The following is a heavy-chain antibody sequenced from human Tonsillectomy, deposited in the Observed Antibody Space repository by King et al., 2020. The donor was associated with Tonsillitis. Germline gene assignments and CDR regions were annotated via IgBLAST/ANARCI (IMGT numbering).Heavy chain of an antibody. V-gene: IGHV3-30*18. CDR2: ISYDGSKK. CDR3: AKGPGDMLYAIGPPHCLGSLY. D-gene: IGHD2-8*01. J-gene: IGHJ4*02. Sequence: VQLVESGGGVVQPGRSLRLSCAASGFTFSSYGMHWVRQAPGKGLEWVAVISYDGSKKYYADSVKGRFTISRDNSKNTLYLQMNSLRAAATAVYYCAKGPGDMLYAIGPPHCLGSLYWGQGNLVTVSS. CDR1: GFTFSSYG.